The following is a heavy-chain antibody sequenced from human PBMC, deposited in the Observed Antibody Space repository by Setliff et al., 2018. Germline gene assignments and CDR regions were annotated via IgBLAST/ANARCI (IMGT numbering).Heavy chain of an antibody. D-gene: IGHD7-27*01. Sequence: GSLRLSCEVSGFTFHDYGMHWVRQTPGKGLEWVSFINWAGGTTSYADSVKGRFTISRDNNKNSLYLQMNSLRPEDMALYYCAKDLSPNWGDWYFDLWGRGTLVTVSS. CDR2: INWAGGTT. CDR1: GFTFHDYG. V-gene: IGHV3-43*01. J-gene: IGHJ2*01. CDR3: AKDLSPNWGDWYFDL.